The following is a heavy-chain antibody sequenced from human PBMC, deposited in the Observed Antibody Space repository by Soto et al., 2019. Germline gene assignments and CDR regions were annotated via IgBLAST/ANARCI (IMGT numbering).Heavy chain of an antibody. CDR2: INPSTGGT. CDR1: GYTFTSYY. Sequence: QVQLVQSGAEVKKPGASVKVSCKASGYTFTSYYVHWVRQAPGQRLEWMGIINPSTGGTNYPQKFQGKFTTTRDTSTSTVCMELTSLRSEDAAIYYCARDSGDTTLRQWGRSFDYWGQGTLVTVSS. J-gene: IGHJ4*02. D-gene: IGHD1-1*01. V-gene: IGHV1-46*01. CDR3: ARDSGDTTLRQWGRSFDY.